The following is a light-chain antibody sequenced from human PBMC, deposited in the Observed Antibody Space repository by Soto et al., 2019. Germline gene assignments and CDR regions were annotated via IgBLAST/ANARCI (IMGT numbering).Light chain of an antibody. V-gene: IGKV3-15*01. CDR3: HQYNNWPDMYT. CDR2: GAS. J-gene: IGKJ2*01. CDR1: RSVGTT. Sequence: EMVMTQSPATLSASPGERVILSCRASRSVGTTLAWYQQKPGQAPRLLIYGASTRATGIPARFSGSGSGTDFTLTISSLQSEDFAVYYCHQYNNWPDMYTFGQGTKLEIK.